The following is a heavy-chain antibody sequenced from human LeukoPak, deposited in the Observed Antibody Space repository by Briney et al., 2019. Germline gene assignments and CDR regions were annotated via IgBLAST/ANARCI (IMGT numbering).Heavy chain of an antibody. J-gene: IGHJ4*02. V-gene: IGHV3-74*01. CDR1: GFTFSTYW. Sequence: GGSLRLSCAASGFTFSTYWMHWVRQVPGKGLVWVSRTGPDGTTKDYADSVKGRFTISRDNAKNMMYLQMNSLRVEDTAVYYCASSKDHYCHYWGQGTLVTVSS. CDR2: TGPDGTTK. CDR3: ASSKDHYCHY.